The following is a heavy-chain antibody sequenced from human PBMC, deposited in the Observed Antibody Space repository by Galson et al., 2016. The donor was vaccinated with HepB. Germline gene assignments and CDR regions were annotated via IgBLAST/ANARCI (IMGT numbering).Heavy chain of an antibody. D-gene: IGHD6-13*01. CDR1: GFVFSNFG. CDR3: ARVRSSWYYFDY. CDR2: ISTRRTT. J-gene: IGHJ4*02. Sequence: SLRLSCAASGFVFSNFGLSWVRQAPGKGLEWVASISTRRTTYYSDSVKGRFTISRDNSKNTLNLQMSSLRAEDTAVYYCARVRSSWYYFDYWGQGTLVTVSS. V-gene: IGHV3-66*03.